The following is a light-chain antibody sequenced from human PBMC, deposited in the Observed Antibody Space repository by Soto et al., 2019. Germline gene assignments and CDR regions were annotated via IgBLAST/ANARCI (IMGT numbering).Light chain of an antibody. CDR1: QSVSSY. V-gene: IGKV3-15*01. J-gene: IGKJ3*01. CDR2: GAS. CDR3: QQYNYWPRT. Sequence: EIVMTQSPATLSVSPGERATLSCRASQSVSSYVAWYQQRPGQAPRLLIYGASTRATGLPARFSGSGSGTEFTLTISSLQSEDFAVYYCQQYNYWPRTFGPGTKVDIK.